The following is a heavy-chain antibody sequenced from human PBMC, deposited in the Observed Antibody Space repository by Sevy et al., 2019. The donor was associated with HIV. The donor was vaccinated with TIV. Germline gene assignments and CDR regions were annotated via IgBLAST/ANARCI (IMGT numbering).Heavy chain of an antibody. CDR1: GFTFSNAW. J-gene: IGHJ6*03. CDR2: IKSKTDGGTT. V-gene: IGHV3-15*01. D-gene: IGHD1-26*01. CDR3: TTGVGATTSYYYYYMDV. Sequence: GGSLRLSCAASGFTFSNAWMSWVRQAPGKGLEWLGRIKSKTDGGTTDYAAPVKGRFTISRDDSKNTLYLQMNSLKTEDTAVYYCTTGVGATTSYYYYYMDVWGKGTTVTVSS.